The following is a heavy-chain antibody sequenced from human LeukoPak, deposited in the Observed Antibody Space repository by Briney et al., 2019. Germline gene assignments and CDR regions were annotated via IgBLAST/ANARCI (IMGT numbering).Heavy chain of an antibody. V-gene: IGHV4-59*11. CDR3: ARGYDSSGYYSDY. J-gene: IGHJ4*02. CDR2: IYYTGSI. CDR1: GGSINSHY. Sequence: PSETLSLTCTVSGGSINSHYWNWIRQPPGKGLEWIGYIYYTGSINYNPSLKSRVTISVDTSKNQFSLKLSSVTAADTAVYYCARGYDSSGYYSDYWGQGTLATVSS. D-gene: IGHD3-22*01.